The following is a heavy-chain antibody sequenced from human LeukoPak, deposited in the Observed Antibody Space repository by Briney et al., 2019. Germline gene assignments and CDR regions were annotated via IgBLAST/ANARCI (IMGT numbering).Heavy chain of an antibody. CDR2: IYYSGGT. V-gene: IGHV4-59*01. CDR3: ARGYSGYESPFDY. CDR1: GGSITSDY. Sequence: ASETLSLTCTVSGGSITSDYWSWIRQPPGKGLEWIGYIYYSGGTKYNPSLKSRVTISVDPSKKQFSLKLSSVTAADTDLYYCARGYSGYESPFDYWGQGTLVTVSS. J-gene: IGHJ4*02. D-gene: IGHD5-12*01.